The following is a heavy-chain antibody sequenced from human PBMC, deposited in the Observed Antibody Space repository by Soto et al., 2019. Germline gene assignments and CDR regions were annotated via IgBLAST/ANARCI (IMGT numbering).Heavy chain of an antibody. CDR1: GYTFTSYG. CDR3: TRDLAAGMIDY. Sequence: QVQLVQSGAEVKKPGASVKVSCKASGYTFTSYGISWVRQAPGQGLEWMGWISAHNGNTKYAQKVQGTVTMTTDTSTSTAYMELRSLRSEDTDVYYCTRDLAAGMIDYWGQGNLVTVSS. D-gene: IGHD6-13*01. V-gene: IGHV1-18*01. J-gene: IGHJ4*02. CDR2: ISAHNGNT.